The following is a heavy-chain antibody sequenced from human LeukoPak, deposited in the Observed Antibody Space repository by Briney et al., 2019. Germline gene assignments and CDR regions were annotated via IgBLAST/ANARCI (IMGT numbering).Heavy chain of an antibody. CDR2: ISYDGSNK. CDR1: GFTFSSYG. J-gene: IGHJ4*02. Sequence: TGGSLRLSCAASGFTFSSYGMHWVRQAPGKGLEWVAVISYDGSNKYYADSVKGRFTISRDNSKNTLYLQMNSLRAEDTAVYYCAKDVSFEWPYIDYWGQGTLVTVSS. D-gene: IGHD3-3*01. V-gene: IGHV3-30*18. CDR3: AKDVSFEWPYIDY.